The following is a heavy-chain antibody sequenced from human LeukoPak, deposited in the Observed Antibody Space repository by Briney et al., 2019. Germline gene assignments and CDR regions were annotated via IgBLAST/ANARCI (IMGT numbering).Heavy chain of an antibody. CDR3: ARRLTQYDCFDP. CDR1: GDSVSSNSVT. CDR2: TYYRSTWYN. D-gene: IGHD2-2*01. Sequence: SQTLLLTCAISGDSVSSNSVTWNWIRQSPSRGLEWLGRTYYRSTWYNDYAVSVRGRITVNPDTSKNQFSLHLNSVTPEDTAVYYCARRLTQYDCFDPWGQGVLVTVSS. J-gene: IGHJ5*02. V-gene: IGHV6-1*01.